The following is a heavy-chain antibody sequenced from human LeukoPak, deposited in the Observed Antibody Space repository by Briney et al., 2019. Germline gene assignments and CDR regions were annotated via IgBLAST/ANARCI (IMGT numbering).Heavy chain of an antibody. D-gene: IGHD3-22*01. CDR2: IIPSFGTA. CDR3: ARERRYYDSSGFFDY. V-gene: IGHV1-69*05. CDR1: GGTFSSYA. J-gene: IGHJ4*02. Sequence: VASVTVSCTASGGTFSSYAISWVRQAPGQGLEWMGGIIPSFGTANYAQKFQGRVTITTDESTSTAYMELSSLRSEDTAVYYCARERRYYDSSGFFDYWGQGTLVTVSS.